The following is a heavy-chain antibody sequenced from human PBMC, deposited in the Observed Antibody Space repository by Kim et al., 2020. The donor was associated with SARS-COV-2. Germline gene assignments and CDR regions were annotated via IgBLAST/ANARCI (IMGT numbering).Heavy chain of an antibody. J-gene: IGHJ5*02. CDR1: GFTFSSFG. CDR2: IWNDGSNK. Sequence: GGSLRLSCAASGFTFSSFGMHWVRQAPGKGLEWVAVIWNDGSNKYYADSVKGRFTISRDNSKNTLYLQMDSLRVEDTAVYYCARDPAGISLLRGVPDHWGQGTLVTVSS. V-gene: IGHV3-33*01. D-gene: IGHD3-10*01. CDR3: ARDPAGISLLRGVPDH.